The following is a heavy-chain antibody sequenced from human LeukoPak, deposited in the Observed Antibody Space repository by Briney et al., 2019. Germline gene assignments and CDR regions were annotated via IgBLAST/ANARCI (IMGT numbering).Heavy chain of an antibody. Sequence: PGESLIISCKASGYSFPNYWIGWVRQMPGKGLEWMGIIFPSDSDTTYNPSFQGQVTISADKSISVAYLQWGSLKASDTAIYYCATSLVQPYYYYYGFDVWGQGTTVTVSS. CDR1: GYSFPNYW. D-gene: IGHD6-6*01. J-gene: IGHJ6*02. CDR2: IFPSDSDT. CDR3: ATSLVQPYYYYYGFDV. V-gene: IGHV5-51*01.